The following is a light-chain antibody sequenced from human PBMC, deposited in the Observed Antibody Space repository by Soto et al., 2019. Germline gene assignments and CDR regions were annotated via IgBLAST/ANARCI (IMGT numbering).Light chain of an antibody. CDR1: QSISSN. V-gene: IGKV3-15*01. CDR2: GAS. CDR3: QQYNNWPIT. J-gene: IGKJ4*01. Sequence: TLSPATLSVSPRERATLSCRASQSISSNLAWYQQKPGQAPRLLIYGASTRATGIPARFTGSGSGTEFTLTISSLQSEDFALYYCQQYNNWPITFGGGTKVDIK.